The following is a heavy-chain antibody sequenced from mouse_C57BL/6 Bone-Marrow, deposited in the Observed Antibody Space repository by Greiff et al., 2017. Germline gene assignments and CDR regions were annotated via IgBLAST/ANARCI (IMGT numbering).Heavy chain of an antibody. CDR2: ISGGGGNT. D-gene: IGHD1-1*01. J-gene: IGHJ1*03. Sequence: EVQGVESGGGLVKPGGSLKLSCAASGFTFSSYTMSWVRQTPEKRLEWVATISGGGGNTYYPDSVKGRFTISRDNAKNTLYLQMSSLRSEDTALYYCARGTVVATPYWYFDVWGTGTTVTVSS. CDR1: GFTFSSYT. V-gene: IGHV5-9*01. CDR3: ARGTVVATPYWYFDV.